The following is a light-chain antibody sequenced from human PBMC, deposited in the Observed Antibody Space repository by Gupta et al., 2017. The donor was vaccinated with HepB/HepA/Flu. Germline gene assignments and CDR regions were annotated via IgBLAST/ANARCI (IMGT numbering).Light chain of an antibody. J-gene: IGKJ4*01. CDR2: AAS. CDR1: HSISRS. Sequence: DIQMTQSPSSLSASVGDRVTITCRASHSISRSLHWYQQKPGKAPNLLIYAASSLHSGVPSRFSGSSSGTDFTLTISMLHPEDFASYYCQQGDSSPLTFGGGTKLEIK. V-gene: IGKV1-39*01. CDR3: QQGDSSPLT.